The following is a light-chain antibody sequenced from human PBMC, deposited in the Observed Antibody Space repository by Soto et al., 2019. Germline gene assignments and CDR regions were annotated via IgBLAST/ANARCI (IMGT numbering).Light chain of an antibody. CDR3: SSYTSSSTYV. CDR2: HVS. J-gene: IGLJ1*01. Sequence: QSVLTQPASVSGSPGQSITISCSGSSSDFGDYDYVSWYQQHPGKAPKLMIYHVSNRPSGISNRFSGSKSGNTASLTISGLQAEDEADYYCSSYTSSSTYVFGTGTKVTVL. V-gene: IGLV2-14*03. CDR1: SSDFGDYDY.